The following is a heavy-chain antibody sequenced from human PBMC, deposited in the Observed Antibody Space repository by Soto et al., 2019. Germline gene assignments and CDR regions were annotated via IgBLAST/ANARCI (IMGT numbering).Heavy chain of an antibody. Sequence: PSETLSVTCTASGGSISSYYWSWIRQPPGKGLEWIGYIYYSGSTNYNPSLKSRVTISVDTSKNQSSLKLSSVTAADTAVYYCARSTDYDFWSGYSSYLEDWGQGTLGTVS. CDR2: IYYSGST. J-gene: IGHJ4*02. D-gene: IGHD3-3*01. V-gene: IGHV4-59*01. CDR3: ARSTDYDFWSGYSSYLED. CDR1: GGSISSYY.